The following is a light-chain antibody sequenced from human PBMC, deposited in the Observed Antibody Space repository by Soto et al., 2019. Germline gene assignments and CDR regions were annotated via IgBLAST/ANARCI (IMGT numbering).Light chain of an antibody. CDR3: QQYGSSPRT. CDR2: GAS. J-gene: IGKJ1*01. Sequence: EIVVTQSPGALSLSPGERATLSCGASQRVSSSYLAWYQPNPGQAPRLRLYGASTRATGIPDRFSGSGSGPDCNLTISIREPEDFAVDYCQQYGSSPRTFGQGTKVEIK. CDR1: QRVSSSY. V-gene: IGKV3-20*01.